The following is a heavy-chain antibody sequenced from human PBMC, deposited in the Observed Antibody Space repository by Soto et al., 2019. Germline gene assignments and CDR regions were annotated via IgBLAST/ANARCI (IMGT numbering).Heavy chain of an antibody. J-gene: IGHJ3*01. D-gene: IGHD6-19*01. CDR3: AKGRIAVAAGAFDS. Sequence: QVHLAESGGGVVQPGTSLRLSCAASGFPFDRYAIHWVRQAPGKGLEWVAAIWYDGSYTYYGESVKGRFLISRDNSKNTVFLEMNSLGAEDAAVYFCAKGRIAVAAGAFDSWGPGTRVIVSS. V-gene: IGHV3-33*03. CDR1: GFPFDRYA. CDR2: IWYDGSYT.